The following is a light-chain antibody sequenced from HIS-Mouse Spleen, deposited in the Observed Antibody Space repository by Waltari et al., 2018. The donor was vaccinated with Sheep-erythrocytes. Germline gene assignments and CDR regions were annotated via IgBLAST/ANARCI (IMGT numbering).Light chain of an antibody. J-gene: IGLJ3*02. Sequence: QSALTQPPSASGSPGQSVTISFTGTNSDVGGYNYVSWYQQHPGKAPKLMIYEVSSRPSGVPDRFSGSKSGNTASLTVSGLQAEDEADYYCSSYAGSNNWVFGGGTKLTVL. CDR1: NSDVGGYNY. CDR2: EVS. CDR3: SSYAGSNNWV. V-gene: IGLV2-8*01.